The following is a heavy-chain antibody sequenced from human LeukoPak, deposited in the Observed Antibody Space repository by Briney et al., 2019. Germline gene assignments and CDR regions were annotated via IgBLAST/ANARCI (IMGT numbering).Heavy chain of an antibody. CDR3: AKDGIAYCGGDCGYDAFHI. D-gene: IGHD2-21*02. CDR2: ISSGSSTM. J-gene: IGHJ3*02. CDR1: GFTFSSYS. Sequence: GGSLRLSCAASGFTFSSYSMNWVRQAPGKGLEWLSYISSGSSTMYYADSVKGRFTISRDNSQSTLYLQMNSLRAEDTAVYYCAKDGIAYCGGDCGYDAFHIWGQGTMVTVSS. V-gene: IGHV3-48*01.